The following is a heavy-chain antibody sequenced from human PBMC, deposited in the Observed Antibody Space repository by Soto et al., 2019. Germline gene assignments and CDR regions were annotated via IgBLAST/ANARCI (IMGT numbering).Heavy chain of an antibody. CDR1: GGSVSSGSYY. D-gene: IGHD3-16*02. Sequence: QVQLQESGPGLVKPSETLSLTCTVSGGSVSSGSYYWSWIRQPPGKGLEWIGYIYYSGSTNYNPSLKSRVTISVDTSKNQFSLKLSSVTAADTAVYYCARVPMITFGGVIDSFDYWGQGTLVTVSS. CDR3: ARVPMITFGGVIDSFDY. V-gene: IGHV4-61*01. J-gene: IGHJ4*02. CDR2: IYYSGST.